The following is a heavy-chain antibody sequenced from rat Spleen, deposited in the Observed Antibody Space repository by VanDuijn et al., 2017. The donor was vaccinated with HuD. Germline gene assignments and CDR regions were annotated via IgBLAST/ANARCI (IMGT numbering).Heavy chain of an antibody. D-gene: IGHD1-11*01. J-gene: IGHJ2*01. CDR3: ARGGRRVSPFDY. V-gene: IGHV3-1*01. Sequence: EVQLQESGPGLVKPSQSISLTCSVTGYSITNNYWGWIRKFPGNEMEWIGHISYSGSTSYNPSLKSRISITRDTSKNQFFLQLNSVTTEDTATYYCARGGRRVSPFDYWGQGVMVTVSS. CDR2: ISYSGST. CDR1: GYSITNNY.